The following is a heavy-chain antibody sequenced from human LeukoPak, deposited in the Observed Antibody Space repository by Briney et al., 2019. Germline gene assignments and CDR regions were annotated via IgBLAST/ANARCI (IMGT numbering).Heavy chain of an antibody. D-gene: IGHD3-22*01. CDR3: ARGVGIYDSSDY. J-gene: IGHJ4*02. CDR1: GYTFTGYY. V-gene: IGHV1-2*02. Sequence: ASVKVSCKASGYTFTGYYMHWVRQAPGQGLEWMGWINPNSGGTNYAQKFQGRVTMTRDSSISTAYMELSRLRSDDTAVYYCARGVGIYDSSDYWGQGTLVTVSS. CDR2: INPNSGGT.